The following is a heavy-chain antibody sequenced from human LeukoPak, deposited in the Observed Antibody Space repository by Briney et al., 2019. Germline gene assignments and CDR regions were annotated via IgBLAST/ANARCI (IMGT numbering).Heavy chain of an antibody. D-gene: IGHD3-10*01. Sequence: ASVKVSCKASGYTFTSYGISWVRQAPGQGLEWMGWISAYNGNTNYAQKLQGRVTMTTDTSTSTAYMELRSLRSDDTAVYYCARDLEVRGIIIFGECLDYWGQGTLSPSPQ. V-gene: IGHV1-18*04. CDR3: ARDLEVRGIIIFGECLDY. J-gene: IGHJ4*02. CDR1: GYTFTSYG. CDR2: ISAYNGNT.